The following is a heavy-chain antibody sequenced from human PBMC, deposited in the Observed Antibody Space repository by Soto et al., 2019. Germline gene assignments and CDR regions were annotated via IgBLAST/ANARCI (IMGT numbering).Heavy chain of an antibody. CDR1: GGSISSGDYY. D-gene: IGHD1-26*01. CDR3: ARDWYPSIVGAVPHYYGMDV. J-gene: IGHJ6*02. V-gene: IGHV4-30-4*01. CDR2: IYYSGST. Sequence: QVQLQESGPGLVKPSQTLSLTCTVSGGSISSGDYYWSWIRQPPGKGLEWIGYIYYSGSTYYNPSLKSRVTISVDTSKNQFSLKLSSVTAADTAVYYCARDWYPSIVGAVPHYYGMDVWGQGTTVTVSS.